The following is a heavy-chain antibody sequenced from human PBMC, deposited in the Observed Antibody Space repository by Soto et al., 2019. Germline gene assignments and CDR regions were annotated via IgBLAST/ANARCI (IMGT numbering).Heavy chain of an antibody. V-gene: IGHV4-61*05. CDR2: IYYSGST. D-gene: IGHD4-17*01. CDR1: GGSISSSSYY. CDR3: ARLYGDLTPYYFDY. Sequence: PSETLSLTCTVSGGSISSSSYYWGWIRQPPGKGLEWIGYIYYSGSTNYNPSLKSRVTISVDTSKNQFSLKLSSVTAADTAVYYCARLYGDLTPYYFDYWGQGTLVTVSS. J-gene: IGHJ4*02.